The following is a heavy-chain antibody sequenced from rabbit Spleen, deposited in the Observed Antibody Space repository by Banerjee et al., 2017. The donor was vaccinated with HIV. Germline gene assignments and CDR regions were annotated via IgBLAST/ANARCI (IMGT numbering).Heavy chain of an antibody. D-gene: IGHD3-1*01. J-gene: IGHJ4*01. CDR2: IYTSSSGNT. CDR3: ARDLATVVGWNFNL. CDR1: GFSFSSGYF. V-gene: IGHV1S40*01. Sequence: LEESGGDLVKPGASLTLTCKASGFSFSSGYFMCWVRQAPGKGPEWIACIYTSSSGNTYYASWAKGRFTISKTSSTAVALQMTSLTAADTATYFCARDLATVVGWNFNLWGQGTLVTVS.